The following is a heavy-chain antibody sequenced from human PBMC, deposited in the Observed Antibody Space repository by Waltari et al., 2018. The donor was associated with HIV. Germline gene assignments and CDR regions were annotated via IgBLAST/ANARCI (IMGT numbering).Heavy chain of an antibody. CDR3: ASHGDYYDRSGFYFDH. CDR1: GGSVSTGTYY. V-gene: IGHV4-61*01. D-gene: IGHD3-22*01. Sequence: HLQESGPRLAKPSETLSLTCSVSGGSVSTGTYYWSWIRQPPGKGLEWIGYISYSGSTNYNPSLKSRVTVSVDTSKNQVSLKLNSLTAADTAVYYCASHGDYYDRSGFYFDHWRQGTLVTVSS. J-gene: IGHJ4*02. CDR2: ISYSGST.